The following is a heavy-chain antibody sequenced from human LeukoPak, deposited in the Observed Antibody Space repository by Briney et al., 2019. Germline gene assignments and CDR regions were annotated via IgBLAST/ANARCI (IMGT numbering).Heavy chain of an antibody. Sequence: GEPLKISFQRPGYSFTSYWIGWVRQLPGKGLEWMGIIDLGVSDTRDSPSFQGAVTISADKSISTAYLQWSSLKASDTAMYYCARHLGILHYYYYMDVWGKGTTVTVSS. J-gene: IGHJ6*03. CDR3: ARHLGILHYYYYMDV. V-gene: IGHV5-51*01. D-gene: IGHD6-13*01. CDR2: IDLGVSDT. CDR1: GYSFTSYW.